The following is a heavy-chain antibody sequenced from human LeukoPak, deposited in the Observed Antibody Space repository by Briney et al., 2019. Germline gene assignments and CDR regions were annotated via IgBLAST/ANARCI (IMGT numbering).Heavy chain of an antibody. CDR1: GCRVTGYW. CDR2: ISHGDSNT. D-gene: IGHD3-22*01. Sequence: LKIFCRGAGCRVTGYWMGWARQMTWKGLEWMGIISHGDSNTRYSPSFQGQVTISADKSISTAYLQWSSLKASDTAMYYCARRVSNSYYDSSGYLFDYWGQGTLVTVSS. V-gene: IGHV5-51*01. J-gene: IGHJ4*02. CDR3: ARRVSNSYYDSSGYLFDY.